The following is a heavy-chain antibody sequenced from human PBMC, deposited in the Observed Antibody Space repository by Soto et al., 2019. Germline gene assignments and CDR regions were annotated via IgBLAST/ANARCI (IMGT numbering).Heavy chain of an antibody. J-gene: IGHJ4*02. Sequence: QVQLVQSGAEVKKPGASVKVSCKASGYTFSSYGISWVRQAPGQGLEWMGWINTYNGNTKYVQKLQGRVPMTTDTSTSTAYMELRSLRSDDTAVYYCARAGLYDSGEYLRDYWGQGTLVTVSS. CDR2: INTYNGNT. D-gene: IGHD4-17*01. CDR1: GYTFSSYG. V-gene: IGHV1-18*01. CDR3: ARAGLYDSGEYLRDY.